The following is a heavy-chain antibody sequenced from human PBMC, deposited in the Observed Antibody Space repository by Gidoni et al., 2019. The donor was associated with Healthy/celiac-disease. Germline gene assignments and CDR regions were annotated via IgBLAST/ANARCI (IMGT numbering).Heavy chain of an antibody. CDR1: GGSISSSSYY. D-gene: IGHD3-10*01. J-gene: IGHJ4*02. CDR3: AGPRVAEYYFDY. CDR2: IYYSGST. V-gene: IGHV4-39*01. Sequence: QLQLQESGPGLVKPSETLSLTCTVSGGSISSSSYYWGWIRQPPGKGLEWIGSIYYSGSTCYNPSLKSRVTISVDTSKNQFSLKLSSVTAADTAVYYCAGPRVAEYYFDYWGQGTLVTVSS.